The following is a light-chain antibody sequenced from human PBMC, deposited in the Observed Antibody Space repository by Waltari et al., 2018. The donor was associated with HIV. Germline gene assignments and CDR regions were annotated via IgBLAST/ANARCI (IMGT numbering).Light chain of an antibody. CDR3: QQFNSYPIT. Sequence: AIQLTQSPSSLSASVGDRVTLTCRARQGISSALAWYQQKPGKAPKLLIYDASSLESGVPSRFSGSGSGTDFTLTISSLQPEDFATYYCQQFNSYPITFGQGTRLEIK. V-gene: IGKV1-13*02. CDR2: DAS. J-gene: IGKJ5*01. CDR1: QGISSA.